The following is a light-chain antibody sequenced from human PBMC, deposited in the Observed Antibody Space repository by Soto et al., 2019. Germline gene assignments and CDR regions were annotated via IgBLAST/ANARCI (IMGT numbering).Light chain of an antibody. CDR3: QQYGSLSWT. Sequence: EIVLTQSPGTLSLSPGERATLSCRASQNVDSNYLAWYQQKPGQAPRIIILGAFGMATGIPDRFSGNGSGTDITLTISRLGSEDFAVYYCQQYGSLSWTFGQGTKVEIK. V-gene: IGKV3-20*01. J-gene: IGKJ1*01. CDR1: QNVDSNY. CDR2: GAF.